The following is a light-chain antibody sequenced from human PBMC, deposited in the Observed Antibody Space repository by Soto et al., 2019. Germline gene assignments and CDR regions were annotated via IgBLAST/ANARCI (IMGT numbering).Light chain of an antibody. V-gene: IGLV1-44*01. CDR3: GAWDDSLNGVL. CDR1: SSNIGRNT. J-gene: IGLJ2*01. Sequence: QSVLTQPPSASGTPGQRVTISCSGSSSNIGRNTVNWYQHLPGTAPILLIYSNNQRPSGVPGRFSGSKSGTSASLAISGLQSEDEADYYCGAWDDSLNGVLFGGGTKLTVL. CDR2: SNN.